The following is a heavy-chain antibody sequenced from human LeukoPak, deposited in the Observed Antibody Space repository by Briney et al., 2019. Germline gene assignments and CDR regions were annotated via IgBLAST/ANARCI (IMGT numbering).Heavy chain of an antibody. D-gene: IGHD1-26*01. Sequence: GGSLRLSCAASGFAFHDFAMHWVRQAPGKVPEWVSLIHKDATTRYAESVKGRFAISRDNSKKSLYLQIDSLTTDDSAMYECAKTRRSGTEYADFDRWGQGTLVTVSS. CDR2: IHKDATT. CDR3: AKTRRSGTEYADFDR. J-gene: IGHJ4*02. CDR1: GFAFHDFA. V-gene: IGHV3-43*02.